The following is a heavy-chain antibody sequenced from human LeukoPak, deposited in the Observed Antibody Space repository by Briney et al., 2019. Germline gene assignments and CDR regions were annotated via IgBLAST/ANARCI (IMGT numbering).Heavy chain of an antibody. D-gene: IGHD3-16*01. CDR3: AKRDGTSRGGFDY. V-gene: IGHV3-23*03. CDR1: GFTFSSNG. CDR2: IYGDGTT. J-gene: IGHJ4*02. Sequence: GGSLRLSCAASGFTFSSNGMSWVRQAPGRGLEWVSLIYGDGTTFYTDSVKGRFTISRDNSKNTLFLQLSSLRPEDTAVYYCAKRDGTSRGGFDYWGQGTLVTVSS.